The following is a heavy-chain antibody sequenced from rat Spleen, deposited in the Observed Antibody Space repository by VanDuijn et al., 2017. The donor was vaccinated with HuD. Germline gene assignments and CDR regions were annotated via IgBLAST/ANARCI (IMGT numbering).Heavy chain of an antibody. CDR1: GFSLTSYN. V-gene: IGHV2-45*01. CDR3: AREDTMGITPFDY. CDR2: ISSGGST. J-gene: IGHJ2*01. D-gene: IGHD1-9*01. Sequence: QVQLMESGPGLVQPSETLSLTCTVSGFSLTSYNVHWVRQPPGKGLEWIAAISSGGSTYFNSVLKSRLSISRDTSKSQVFLKMNSLQTEDTATYYCAREDTMGITPFDYWGQGVMVTVSS.